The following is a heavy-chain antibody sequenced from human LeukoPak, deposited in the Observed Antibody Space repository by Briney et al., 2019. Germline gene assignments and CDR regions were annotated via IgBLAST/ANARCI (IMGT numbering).Heavy chain of an antibody. V-gene: IGHV3-21*01. CDR2: ISSSSSYI. CDR1: GFTFSSYS. CDR3: ARDLRENSSSWYGRVGRLSDAFDI. Sequence: GGSLRLSCAAPGFTFSSYSMNWVRQAPGKGLEWVSSISSSSSYIYYADSVKGRFTISRDNAKNSLYLQMNSLRAEDTAVYYCARDLRENSSSWYGRVGRLSDAFDIWGQGTMVTVSS. J-gene: IGHJ3*02. D-gene: IGHD6-13*01.